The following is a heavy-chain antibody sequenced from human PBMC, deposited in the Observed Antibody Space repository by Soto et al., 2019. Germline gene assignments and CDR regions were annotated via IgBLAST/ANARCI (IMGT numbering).Heavy chain of an antibody. CDR3: ARVHAPHYQYCGGDCYFDY. CDR1: GYTFTSYA. V-gene: IGHV1-3*01. J-gene: IGHJ4*02. D-gene: IGHD2-21*02. CDR2: INAGNGNT. Sequence: QVQLVQSGAEVKKPGASVKVSCKASGYTFTSYAMHWVRQAPGQRLEWMGWINAGNGNTKYSQKFQGRVTITRDTSASTAYMELSSLRSEDTAVYYCARVHAPHYQYCGGDCYFDYWGQGTLVTVSS.